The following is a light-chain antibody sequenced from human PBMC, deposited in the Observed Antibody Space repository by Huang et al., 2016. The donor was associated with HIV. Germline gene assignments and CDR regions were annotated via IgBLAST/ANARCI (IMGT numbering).Light chain of an antibody. CDR2: TAS. CDR1: QNIAKS. V-gene: IGKV1-39*01. CDR3: QQSFTVPRT. Sequence: DIQMTQSPPSLSASVGDRVTFTCRADQNIAKSLNWYQQKPGKAPKLLIYTASTLESGVPSRFSGSGSGSRFTLNSTNLKPEDFATYYCQQSFTVPRTFG. J-gene: IGKJ1*01.